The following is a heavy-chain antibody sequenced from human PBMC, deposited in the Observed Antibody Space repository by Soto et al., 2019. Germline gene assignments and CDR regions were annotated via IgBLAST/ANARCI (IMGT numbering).Heavy chain of an antibody. CDR3: GTERRCRGWFVCIY. Sequence: DVHLLESGGGLVQPGGSVRLSCAASGFTFGDYAMSWVRQAPGKGLEWVSAIIGNGADTSYADSVRGRFTISRDNSKDTLFHQMQSLRAYDTAVYYCGTERRCRGWFVCIYWGQGILGTVSS. CDR2: IIGNGADT. CDR1: GFTFGDYA. V-gene: IGHV3-23*01. J-gene: IGHJ4*02. D-gene: IGHD6-19*01.